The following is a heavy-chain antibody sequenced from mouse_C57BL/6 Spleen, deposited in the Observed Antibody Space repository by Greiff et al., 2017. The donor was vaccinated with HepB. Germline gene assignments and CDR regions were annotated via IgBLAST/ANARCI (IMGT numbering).Heavy chain of an antibody. CDR2: IDPSDSYT. CDR1: GYTFTSYW. Sequence: QVQLQQPGAELVKPGASVKLPCKASGYTFTSYWMQWVKQRPGQGLEWIGEIDPSDSYTNYNQKFKGKATLTVDTSSSTAYMQLSSLTSEDSAVYYCAPYGYDYPLAYWGQGTLVTVSA. D-gene: IGHD2-2*01. J-gene: IGHJ3*01. V-gene: IGHV1-50*01. CDR3: APYGYDYPLAY.